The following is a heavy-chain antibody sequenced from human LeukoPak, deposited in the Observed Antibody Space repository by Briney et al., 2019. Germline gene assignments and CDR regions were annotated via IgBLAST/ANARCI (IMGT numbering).Heavy chain of an antibody. J-gene: IGHJ4*02. CDR1: GFTFSSYG. Sequence: GGSLRLSCAASGFTFSSYGMHWVRQAPGKGLEWVSVIYSGGSTYYADSVKGRFTISRDNSKNTLYLQMNSLRAEDTAVYYCARDTGMATSYWGQGTLVTVSS. CDR2: IYSGGST. V-gene: IGHV3-66*01. D-gene: IGHD5-24*01. CDR3: ARDTGMATSY.